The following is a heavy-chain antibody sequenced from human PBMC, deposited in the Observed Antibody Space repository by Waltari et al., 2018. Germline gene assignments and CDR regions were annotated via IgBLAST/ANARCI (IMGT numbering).Heavy chain of an antibody. CDR2: ISYDGNHK. V-gene: IGHV3-30*04. CDR1: GFTFSSCG. CDR3: ARDRDYFDY. Sequence: QVQLVESGGGVVQPGRSLRLSCAAPGFTFSSCGMHWGRQAPGKGLECVALISYDGNHKFYADSLKGRFTISRDNSQNTLYLQRDSLRTDDAAVYYCARDRDYFDYWGQGTLVTVSS. J-gene: IGHJ4*02.